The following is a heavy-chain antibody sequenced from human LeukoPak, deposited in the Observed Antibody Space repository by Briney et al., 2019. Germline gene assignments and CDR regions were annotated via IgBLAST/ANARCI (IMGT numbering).Heavy chain of an antibody. D-gene: IGHD3-10*01. CDR2: ISGSGGRT. V-gene: IGHV3-23*01. J-gene: IGHJ6*03. Sequence: GGTLRLSCGASGFTFSSYGMSCVRQTPGKGLEWVAGISGSGGRTYYADSREGRLTIPRDNSKNTPYLQMNSLRAEDTAVYYCGTAGRGGAITMVRGVKGDYYYMDVWGKGTTATISS. CDR3: GTAGRGGAITMVRGVKGDYYYMDV. CDR1: GFTFSSYG.